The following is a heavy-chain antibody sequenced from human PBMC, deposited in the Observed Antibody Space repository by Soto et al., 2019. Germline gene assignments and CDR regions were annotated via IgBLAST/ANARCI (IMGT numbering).Heavy chain of an antibody. Sequence: GGSLRLSCAASGFTFSSYAMSWVRQAPGKGLEWVSAISGSGGSTYYADSVKGRFTISRDNSKNTLYLQMNSLRAEDTAVYYCAKEGGYYDFWRDFPYYYYGMDVWGQGTTVTVSS. J-gene: IGHJ6*02. V-gene: IGHV3-23*01. D-gene: IGHD3-3*01. CDR1: GFTFSSYA. CDR2: ISGSGGST. CDR3: AKEGGYYDFWRDFPYYYYGMDV.